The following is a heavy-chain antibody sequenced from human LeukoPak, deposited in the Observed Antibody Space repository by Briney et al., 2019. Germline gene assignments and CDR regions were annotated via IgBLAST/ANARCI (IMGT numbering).Heavy chain of an antibody. CDR3: AKDGPFDI. CDR2: IHSSGRT. D-gene: IGHD3/OR15-3a*01. J-gene: IGHJ3*02. Sequence: SETLSLTCTVSGGSVDYYFWSWIRQPPGKGLEWIGYIHSSGRTNYNPSLKSRVTISIDTSKNQFSLKVSSVIAADTAVYYCAKDGPFDIWGQGTMVAVSS. V-gene: IGHV4-59*02. CDR1: GGSVDYYF.